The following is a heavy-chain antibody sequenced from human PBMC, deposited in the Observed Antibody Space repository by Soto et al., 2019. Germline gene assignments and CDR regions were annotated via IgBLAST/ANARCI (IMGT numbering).Heavy chain of an antibody. Sequence: ASVKVSFKASGYTFTRYKVHWVRQAPGQGLEWMAIINPSGGTTYYVQKFEGRVTLTTDTSTSTVYMELSSLRSDDTAVYYCARVRGGGSEYFFDYWGQGTLVTVSS. CDR3: ARVRGGGSEYFFDY. CDR2: INPSGGTT. D-gene: IGHD2-15*01. J-gene: IGHJ4*02. V-gene: IGHV1-46*01. CDR1: GYTFTRYK.